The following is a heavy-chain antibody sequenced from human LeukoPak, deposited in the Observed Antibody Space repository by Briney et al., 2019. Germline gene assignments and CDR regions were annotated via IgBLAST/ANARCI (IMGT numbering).Heavy chain of an antibody. CDR1: GVSISSYY. CDR2: IFYSGNT. J-gene: IGHJ4*02. CDR3: ARLAAISGSDYPDD. D-gene: IGHD1-26*01. V-gene: IGHV4-59*08. Sequence: SETLSLTCAVSGVSISSYYWSWIRQPPGKGLEWIGYIFYSGNTIYNPSLRSRVTISADTSKNHFSLRLRSVTAADTAVYYCARLAAISGSDYPDDWGQGTLVTVSS.